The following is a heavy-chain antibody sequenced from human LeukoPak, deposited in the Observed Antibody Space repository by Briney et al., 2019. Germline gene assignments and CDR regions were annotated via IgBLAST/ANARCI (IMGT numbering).Heavy chain of an antibody. D-gene: IGHD6-19*01. CDR3: AKGNRAVAGSFDY. V-gene: IGHV3-7*03. Sequence: GGSLRLSCAASGFTFSSYWMSWVRQAPGKGLEWVANIKQDGSEKYYVDSVKGRFTISRDNAKNSLYLQMNSLRAEDTALYYCAKGNRAVAGSFDYWGQGTLVTVSS. CDR2: IKQDGSEK. CDR1: GFTFSSYW. J-gene: IGHJ4*02.